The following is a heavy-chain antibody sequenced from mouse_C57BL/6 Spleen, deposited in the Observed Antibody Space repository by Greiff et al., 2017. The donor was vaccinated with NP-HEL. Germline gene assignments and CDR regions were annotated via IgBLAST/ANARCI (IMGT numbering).Heavy chain of an antibody. CDR2: INPNNAGT. CDR3: ARGHYGSSHWYFDV. D-gene: IGHD1-1*01. CDR1: GYTFTDYN. J-gene: IGHJ1*03. Sequence: EVQLQESGPELVKPGASVKIPCKASGYTFTDYNMDWVKQSHGKSLEWIGDINPNNAGTIYNQKFKGKATLTVDKSSSTAYMELRSLTSEDTAVYYCARGHYGSSHWYFDVWGTGTTVTVSS. V-gene: IGHV1-18*01.